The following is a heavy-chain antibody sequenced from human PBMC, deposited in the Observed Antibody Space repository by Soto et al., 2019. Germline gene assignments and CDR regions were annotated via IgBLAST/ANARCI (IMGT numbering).Heavy chain of an antibody. D-gene: IGHD6-19*01. CDR3: ARDLIAVAGTFPH. CDR1: GFTFSSYW. Sequence: ESGGGLVQPGGSLRLSCAASGFTFSSYWMSWVRQAPGKGLEWVVNIKQDGSEKYYVDSVKGRFTISRDNAKNSLYLQMNSLRAEDTAVYYCARDLIAVAGTFPHWGQGTLVTVSS. V-gene: IGHV3-7*01. J-gene: IGHJ4*02. CDR2: IKQDGSEK.